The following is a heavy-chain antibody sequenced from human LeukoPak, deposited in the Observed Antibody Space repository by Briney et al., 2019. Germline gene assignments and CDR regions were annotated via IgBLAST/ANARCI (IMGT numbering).Heavy chain of an antibody. CDR1: GGSISSYY. J-gene: IGHJ4*02. CDR3: ARHSGSDYPLDY. Sequence: SETLSLTCTVSGGSISSYYWSWIRQPPGKGLEWIGYICYSGTTNYNPSLKSRVTISVDTSKNQFSLKLSSVTAADTAVYYCARHSGSDYPLDYWGQGTLVTVSS. D-gene: IGHD1-26*01. V-gene: IGHV4-59*01. CDR2: ICYSGTT.